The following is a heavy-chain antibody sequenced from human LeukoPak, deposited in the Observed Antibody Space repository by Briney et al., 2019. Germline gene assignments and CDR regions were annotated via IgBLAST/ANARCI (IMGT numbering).Heavy chain of an antibody. CDR2: INGDGSTT. CDR1: GFTFSRYW. CDR3: ATGNYYDSRGYYTFGH. V-gene: IGHV3-74*01. J-gene: IGHJ1*01. Sequence: PGGSLRLSCAASGFTFSRYWTHWVRQAPGKGLVWVSRINGDGSTTSYADSVKGGFTISRDNAKNTLYLQMNSLRAEDTAVYYCATGNYYDSRGYYTFGHWGQGTLVTVSS. D-gene: IGHD3-22*01.